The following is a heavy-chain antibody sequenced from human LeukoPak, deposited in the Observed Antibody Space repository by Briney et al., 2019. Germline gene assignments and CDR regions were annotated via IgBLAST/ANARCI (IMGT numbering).Heavy chain of an antibody. D-gene: IGHD3-22*01. Sequence: PGGSLRLSCAASGFTFSSYSMNWVRQAPGKGLEWVSYISSSSSTIYYADSVKGRFTISRDNAKNSLYLQMNSLRDEDTAVYYCARGLNNPTYYYDSSGYHFDYWGQGTLVTVSS. CDR3: ARGLNNPTYYYDSSGYHFDY. V-gene: IGHV3-48*02. CDR2: ISSSSSTI. J-gene: IGHJ4*02. CDR1: GFTFSSYS.